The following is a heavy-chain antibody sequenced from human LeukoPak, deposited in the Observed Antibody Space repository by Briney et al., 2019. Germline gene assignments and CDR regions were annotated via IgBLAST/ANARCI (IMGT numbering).Heavy chain of an antibody. D-gene: IGHD3-16*01. CDR3: AKGAEIDL. Sequence: GGSLRLSCAASGFTFSSYSMNWVRQAPGKGLEWVSAVTGPGDTTYYADSVKGRFFMSREDSKTTVYLQMNSLRAEDTAIYYCAKGAEIDLWGQGTLVTVSS. CDR1: GFTFSSYS. J-gene: IGHJ5*02. V-gene: IGHV3-23*01. CDR2: VTGPGDTT.